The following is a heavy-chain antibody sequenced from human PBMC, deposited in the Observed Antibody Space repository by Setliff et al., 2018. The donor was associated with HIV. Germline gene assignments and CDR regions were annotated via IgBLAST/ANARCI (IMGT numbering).Heavy chain of an antibody. J-gene: IGHJ6*03. CDR2: IWYDGSDK. CDR3: ARGRLLWSGSYYYYYMDV. Sequence: PGGSLRLSCAASGFTFSSHGMHWVRQAPGKGLEWVAVIWYDGSDKYYADSVKGRCTISRDNSKNTLYLQMNSLRAEDTAVYYCARGRLLWSGSYYYYYMDVWGKGTTVTVSS. CDR1: GFTFSSHG. V-gene: IGHV3-33*01. D-gene: IGHD3-10*01.